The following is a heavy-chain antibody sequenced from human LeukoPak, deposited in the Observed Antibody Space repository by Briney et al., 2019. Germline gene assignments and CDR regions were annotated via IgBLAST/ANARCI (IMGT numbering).Heavy chain of an antibody. Sequence: KPSQTLSLTCAVYGGSFSSYYWSWIRQSSGKGLEWIAEINHRGDTNYNPAVKSRVTISVDTSKNQFSLKVTSLTAADTAVYYCARGPTISETGYFDYWGQGTLVTVSS. CDR2: INHRGDT. V-gene: IGHV4-34*01. CDR1: GGSFSSYY. D-gene: IGHD1-1*01. CDR3: ARGPTISETGYFDY. J-gene: IGHJ4*03.